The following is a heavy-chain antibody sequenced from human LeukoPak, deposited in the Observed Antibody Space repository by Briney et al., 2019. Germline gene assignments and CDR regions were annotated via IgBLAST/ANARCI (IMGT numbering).Heavy chain of an antibody. J-gene: IGHJ4*02. CDR2: IYYTGST. Sequence: PSETLSLTCAVYGGSFSGYYWSWIRQPPGKGLEWIGNIYYTGSTNYNPSLKSRVTISVDTSKNQFSLKLNSVPAADTAVYYCARAFSSGWYPYSIGGLWFDYWGQGTLVTVSS. V-gene: IGHV4-59*01. CDR3: ARAFSSGWYPYSIGGLWFDY. CDR1: GGSFSGYY. D-gene: IGHD6-13*01.